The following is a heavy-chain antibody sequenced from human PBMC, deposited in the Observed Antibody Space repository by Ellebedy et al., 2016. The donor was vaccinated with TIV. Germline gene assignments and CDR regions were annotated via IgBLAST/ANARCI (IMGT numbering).Heavy chain of an antibody. V-gene: IGHV4-59*01. D-gene: IGHD6-19*01. J-gene: IGHJ4*02. CDR2: IYYSGST. CDR1: GGSISSYY. Sequence: MPSETLSLTCTVSGGSISSYYWGWIRQPPGKGLEWIGNIYYSGSTKYNPSLKSRVTISVDTSKSHFSLKLSSVTAADTAVYYCARGSGHGSGWFVDYWGQGTLVTVSS. CDR3: ARGSGHGSGWFVDY.